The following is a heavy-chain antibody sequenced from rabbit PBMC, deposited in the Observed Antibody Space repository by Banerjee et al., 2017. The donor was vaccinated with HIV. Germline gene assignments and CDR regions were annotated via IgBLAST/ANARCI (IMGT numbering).Heavy chain of an antibody. CDR2: IYPGSGGST. D-gene: IGHD4-2*01. CDR3: ARGGGDAGGANYFTL. J-gene: IGHJ4*01. V-gene: IGHV1S45*01. CDR1: GFSFSSGYY. Sequence: QEQLEESGGDLVKPEGSLTLTCTASGFSFSSGYYMSWVRQAPGKGLEWIARIYPGSGGSTYYASWAKGRFTISKTSSTTVTLQMTSLTAADTATYFCARGGGDAGGANYFTLWGQGTLVTVS.